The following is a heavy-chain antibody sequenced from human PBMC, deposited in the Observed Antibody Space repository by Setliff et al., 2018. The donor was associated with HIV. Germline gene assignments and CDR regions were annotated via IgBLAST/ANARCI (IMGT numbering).Heavy chain of an antibody. J-gene: IGHJ5*02. CDR3: ARDRGSYNFWSGLARGDNWFDP. CDR2: IYHSGST. D-gene: IGHD3-3*01. CDR1: GGSVIDHT. Sequence: PSETLSLTCAVYGGSVIDHTWRWIRQSPLKGLEWIGSIYHSGSTYYNPSLKSRVTISVDTSKNQFSLNLTSVTAADTAVYYCARDRGSYNFWSGLARGDNWFDPWGQGTLVTVSS. V-gene: IGHV4-34*01.